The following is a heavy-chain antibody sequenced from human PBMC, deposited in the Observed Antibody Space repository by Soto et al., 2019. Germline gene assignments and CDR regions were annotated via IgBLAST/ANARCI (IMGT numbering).Heavy chain of an antibody. CDR1: GFTFSSYA. V-gene: IGHV3-23*01. CDR2: ISGSGGVT. J-gene: IGHJ3*01. CDR3: AKIHSGSSEDAFDV. Sequence: EVQLLESGGGLVQQGGSQRLSCAASGFTFSSYAMSWVRQGPGKGLEWVTLISGSGGVTDYADSVKGRFTVSRDNSKNTMYLELNSLTAGDMAIYYCAKIHSGSSEDAFDVWGQGTVVTVSS. D-gene: IGHD6-19*01.